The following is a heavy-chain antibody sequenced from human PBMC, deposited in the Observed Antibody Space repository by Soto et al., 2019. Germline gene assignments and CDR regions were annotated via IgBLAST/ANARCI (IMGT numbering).Heavy chain of an antibody. V-gene: IGHV3-7*04. Sequence: EVQLVQSGGGVVQPGESLRLSCAASGFSFSSYWMSWVRQAPGKGLEWLASIKQDGSEEYSAVSVKGRFTISRDSAKTSLYLQMNSLGAEDTAVYYCARDFDRTPGIYWGQGTLVTVSS. CDR2: IKQDGSEE. J-gene: IGHJ4*02. D-gene: IGHD3-9*01. CDR3: ARDFDRTPGIY. CDR1: GFSFSSYW.